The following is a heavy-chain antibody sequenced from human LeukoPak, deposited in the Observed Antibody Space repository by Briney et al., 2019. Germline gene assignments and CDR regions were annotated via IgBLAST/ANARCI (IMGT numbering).Heavy chain of an antibody. Sequence: SETLSLTCTVSGGSISSSNYYWGWIRQPPGKGLEWIGSIYKSGSTYYNPSLKSRGTISADTSKNQFSLKLSSVTAADTAVYYCASHSGYDSIDYWGQGTLVTVSS. CDR2: IYKSGST. D-gene: IGHD5-12*01. V-gene: IGHV4-39*07. J-gene: IGHJ4*02. CDR1: GGSISSSNYY. CDR3: ASHSGYDSIDY.